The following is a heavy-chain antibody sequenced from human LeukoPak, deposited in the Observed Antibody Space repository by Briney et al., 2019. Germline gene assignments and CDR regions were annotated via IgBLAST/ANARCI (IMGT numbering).Heavy chain of an antibody. CDR1: GYSFTNYW. V-gene: IGHV5-51*01. J-gene: IGHJ3*02. CDR2: IYPGDSDT. D-gene: IGHD2-15*01. Sequence: GESLKISCQGSGYSFTNYWIGWVRQMPGKGLEWMGIIYPGDSDTRYSPSFQGLVTISADKSISTAYLQWSSLKASDTAMYYCARRVVATPGAFDIWGQGTMVTVSS. CDR3: ARRVVATPGAFDI.